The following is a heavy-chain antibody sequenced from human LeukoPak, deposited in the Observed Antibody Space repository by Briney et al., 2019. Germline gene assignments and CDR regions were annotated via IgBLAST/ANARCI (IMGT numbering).Heavy chain of an antibody. CDR2: INGDGSST. CDR1: GFTFSSYW. CDR3: ARGGDAYRARGLDY. J-gene: IGHJ4*02. D-gene: IGHD5-24*01. Sequence: GGSLRLSCAASGFTFSSYWMHWVRQAPGKGLVWVSPINGDGSSTRYPASVKGRFTISRDNAKNTLYLQMNSLRAEDTAVYYCARGGDAYRARGLDYWGQGTLVTVSS. V-gene: IGHV3-74*01.